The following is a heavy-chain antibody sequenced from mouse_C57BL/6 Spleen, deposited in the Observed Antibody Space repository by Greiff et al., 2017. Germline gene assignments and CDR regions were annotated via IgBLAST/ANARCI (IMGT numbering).Heavy chain of an antibody. V-gene: IGHV1-74*01. CDR2: IHPSDSDT. CDR1: GYTFTSYW. J-gene: IGHJ4*01. Sequence: QVQLQQPGAELVKPGASVKVSCKASGYTFTSYWMHWVKQRPGQGLEWIGRIHPSDSDTNYNQKFKGKATLTVDKSSSTAYMQLSSLTSEDSAVYYCAIVAAQATGYYAMDYWGQGTSVTVSP. CDR3: AIVAAQATGYYAMDY. D-gene: IGHD3-2*02.